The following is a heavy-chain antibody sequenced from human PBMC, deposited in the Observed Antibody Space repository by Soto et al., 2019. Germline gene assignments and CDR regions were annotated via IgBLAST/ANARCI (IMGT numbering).Heavy chain of an antibody. CDR2: IIPIVETP. V-gene: IGHV1-69*13. Sequence: SVKVSCKASGGTFNSYDINWVRQAPGQGLEWMGGIIPIVETPKYAQKFQGRVTITADESTNTVYMALSSLRSEDTAMYYCARLSRPNYYDTSGFFKDNWFDPWGQGTLVTVSS. CDR1: GGTFNSYD. CDR3: ARLSRPNYYDTSGFFKDNWFDP. J-gene: IGHJ5*02. D-gene: IGHD3-22*01.